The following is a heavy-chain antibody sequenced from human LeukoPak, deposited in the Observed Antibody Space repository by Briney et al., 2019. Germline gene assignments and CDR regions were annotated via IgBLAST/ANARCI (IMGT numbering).Heavy chain of an antibody. Sequence: GASVKVSCKASGYTFTGYYMHWVRQAPGQGLEWMGWINPNSGGTNYAQKFQGRVTMTRDTSISTAYMELSRLRSDDTAVYYCARVDRAYYDFWSGPTAAFDIWGQGTMVTVSS. V-gene: IGHV1-2*02. J-gene: IGHJ3*02. D-gene: IGHD3-3*01. CDR1: GYTFTGYY. CDR2: INPNSGGT. CDR3: ARVDRAYYDFWSGPTAAFDI.